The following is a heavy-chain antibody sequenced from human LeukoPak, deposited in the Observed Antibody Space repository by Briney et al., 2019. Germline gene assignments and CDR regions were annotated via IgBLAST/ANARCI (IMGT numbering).Heavy chain of an antibody. CDR2: IYSGGST. J-gene: IGHJ3*02. CDR1: GFTVRSNY. V-gene: IGHV3-53*01. Sequence: GGSLRLSCAASGFTVRSNYMSWVRQAPGKGLEWVSVIYSGGSTYYADSVKGRFTISRDNSKNTLYLQMNSLRAEDTAVYYCAREATNAYSGSYWAFDIWGQGTMVTVSS. CDR3: AREATNAYSGSYWAFDI. D-gene: IGHD1-26*01.